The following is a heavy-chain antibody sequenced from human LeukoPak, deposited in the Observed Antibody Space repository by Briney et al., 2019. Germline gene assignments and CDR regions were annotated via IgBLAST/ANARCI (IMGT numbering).Heavy chain of an antibody. CDR1: GYTFISYY. CDR2: INPSGGST. V-gene: IGHV1-46*01. CDR3: ARVAGWGESQNDY. Sequence: ASVKVSCKASGYTFISYYMHWVRQAPGQGLEWMGIINPSGGSTSYAQKLQGRVTMTRDMSTSTVYMELSSLRSEDTGVYYCARVAGWGESQNDYWGQGTLVTVSS. D-gene: IGHD3-16*01. J-gene: IGHJ4*02.